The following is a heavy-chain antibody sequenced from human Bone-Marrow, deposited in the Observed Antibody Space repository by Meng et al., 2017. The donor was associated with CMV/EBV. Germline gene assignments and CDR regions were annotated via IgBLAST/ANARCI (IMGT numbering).Heavy chain of an antibody. J-gene: IGHJ4*02. CDR1: GFTFSNAW. D-gene: IGHD2-2*01. CDR3: TTDCRSTSCYY. CDR2: IKSKTDGGTT. Sequence: GGSLTLSCVASGFTFSNAWMSWVRQAQGKGLEWVGRIKSKTDGGTTDYAAPVKGRFTISRDDSKSTLYLQMNSLKAEDTAVYYCTTDCRSTSCYYWGQGNLV. V-gene: IGHV3-15*01.